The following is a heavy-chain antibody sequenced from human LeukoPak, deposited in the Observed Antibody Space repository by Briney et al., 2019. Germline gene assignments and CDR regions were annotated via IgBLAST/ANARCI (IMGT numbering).Heavy chain of an antibody. Sequence: ASVKVSCTASGYTFTNYGVSWVRQAPGQGLEWMGWIHTYNGHTNYAQKLQGRVTMTTDTSTSTAYMELRSLRSDDTAVYYCARDPGGTGPYYFDYWGQGTLVTVSS. J-gene: IGHJ4*02. CDR3: ARDPGGTGPYYFDY. CDR1: GYTFTNYG. V-gene: IGHV1-18*01. D-gene: IGHD1-1*01. CDR2: IHTYNGHT.